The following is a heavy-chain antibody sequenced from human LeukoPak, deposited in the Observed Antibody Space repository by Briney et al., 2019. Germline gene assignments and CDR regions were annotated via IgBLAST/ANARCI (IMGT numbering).Heavy chain of an antibody. CDR3: ARLEGSDWGAFDY. D-gene: IGHD6-19*01. J-gene: IGHJ4*02. Sequence: GESLKISCEGSRYSFTSYWIGWVRQMPGKGLEWMGITQPGDSDTRYSPSFQGQVTISADKSIRTAYLQWSSLKASDTAMYYCARLEGSDWGAFDYWGQGTLVTVSS. CDR2: TQPGDSDT. V-gene: IGHV5-51*01. CDR1: RYSFTSYW.